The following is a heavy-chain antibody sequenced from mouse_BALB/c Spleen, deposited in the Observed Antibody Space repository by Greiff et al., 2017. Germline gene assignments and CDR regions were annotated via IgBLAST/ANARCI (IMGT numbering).Heavy chain of an antibody. CDR2: IDPANGNT. CDR3: ARGANWDDAMDY. V-gene: IGHV14-3*02. D-gene: IGHD4-1*01. J-gene: IGHJ4*01. Sequence: VQLQQPGAELVKPGASVKLSCTASGFNIKDTYMHWVKQRPEQGLEWIGRIDPANGNTKYDPKFQGKATITADTSSNTAYLQLSSLTSEDTAVYYCARGANWDDAMDYWGQGTSVTVSS. CDR1: GFNIKDTY.